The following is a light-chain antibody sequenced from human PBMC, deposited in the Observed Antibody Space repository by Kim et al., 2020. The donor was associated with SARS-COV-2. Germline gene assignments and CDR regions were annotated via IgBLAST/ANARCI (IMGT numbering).Light chain of an antibody. J-gene: IGLJ3*02. CDR2: DND. V-gene: IGLV1-40*01. CDR1: SSNIGAGYD. CDR3: QSYDNSLSGSWV. Sequence: VTIPCTGSSSNIGAGYDVHWYQQLPGTAPKLLIYDNDNRPSGVPDRFSGSMSATSASLAITGLQAEDEADYYCQSYDNSLSGSWVFGGGTQLTVL.